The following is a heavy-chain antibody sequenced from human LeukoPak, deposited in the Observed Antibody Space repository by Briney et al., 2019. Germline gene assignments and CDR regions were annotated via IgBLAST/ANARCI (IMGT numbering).Heavy chain of an antibody. Sequence: PSETLSLTCTVSGGSISSSSYYWGWIRQPPGKGLEWIGSIHYSGSTYYNPSLKSRVTISVDTSKNQFSLKLSSVTAADTAVYYCARTRYYYNSRSYGVPYYFDYWGQGTLVTVSS. CDR2: IHYSGST. CDR1: GGSISSSSYY. J-gene: IGHJ4*02. D-gene: IGHD3-10*01. V-gene: IGHV4-39*01. CDR3: ARTRYYYNSRSYGVPYYFDY.